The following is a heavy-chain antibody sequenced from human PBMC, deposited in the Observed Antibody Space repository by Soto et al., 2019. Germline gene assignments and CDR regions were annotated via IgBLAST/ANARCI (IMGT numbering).Heavy chain of an antibody. Sequence: GGSLRLSCAASGFTFSTYWMHWIRQVPGKGLEWVSRINSDASHTYYADSVKGRFTISRDSAKNTLHLEMNSLRAEDTAVYYCVRDRNSIPKRCYGNWFDPWGQGTLVTVSS. V-gene: IGHV3-74*01. CDR2: INSDASHT. CDR1: GFTFSTYW. CDR3: VRDRNSIPKRCYGNWFDP. J-gene: IGHJ5*02. D-gene: IGHD2-15*01.